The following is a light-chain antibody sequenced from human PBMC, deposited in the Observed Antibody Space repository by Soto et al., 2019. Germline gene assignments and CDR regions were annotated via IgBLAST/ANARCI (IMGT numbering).Light chain of an antibody. CDR1: QSVSSY. Sequence: EIVLTQSPATLSLSPGERATLSCWASQSVSSYLAWYQQKPGQAPRLLIYGTSSRATGIPDRFSGSGSGTDFTLTISRLEPEDFAVYYCQQYDNSPRYTFGQGTKLEIK. V-gene: IGKV3-20*01. J-gene: IGKJ2*01. CDR3: QQYDNSPRYT. CDR2: GTS.